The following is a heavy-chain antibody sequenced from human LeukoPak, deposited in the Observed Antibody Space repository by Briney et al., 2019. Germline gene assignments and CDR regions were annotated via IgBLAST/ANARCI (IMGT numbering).Heavy chain of an antibody. CDR3: ARDIGVVTNWFDP. V-gene: IGHV1-69*13. D-gene: IGHD3-3*01. CDR1: GGTFSSYA. J-gene: IGHJ5*02. Sequence: SVTVSCKASGGTFSSYAISWVRQAPGQGLEWMGGIIPIFGTANFAQKFQVRITITADESTGTAYMELRSLRSEDTSVYYCARDIGVVTNWFDPWGQGTLVTVSS. CDR2: IIPIFGTA.